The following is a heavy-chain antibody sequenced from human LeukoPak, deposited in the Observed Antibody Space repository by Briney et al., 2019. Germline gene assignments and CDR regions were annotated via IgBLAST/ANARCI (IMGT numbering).Heavy chain of an antibody. Sequence: SETLSLTCTVSGGSISSYYWSWIRQPPGKGLEWIGYIYYSGSTDYNPSLRSRVTISIDTSKNQFSLKLSSVTAADTAVYYCAKDRRPPSMTTVTKTSSWFDPWGQGTLVTVSS. V-gene: IGHV4-59*12. D-gene: IGHD4-17*01. J-gene: IGHJ5*02. CDR1: GGSISSYY. CDR3: AKDRRPPSMTTVTKTSSWFDP. CDR2: IYYSGST.